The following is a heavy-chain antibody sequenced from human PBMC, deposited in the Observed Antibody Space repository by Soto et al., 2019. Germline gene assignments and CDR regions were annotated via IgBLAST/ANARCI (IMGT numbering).Heavy chain of an antibody. CDR2: IYYSGTT. D-gene: IGHD3-10*01. V-gene: IGHV4-30-4*01. CDR3: ARDRPKYGSGKDGMDV. J-gene: IGHJ6*02. CDR1: GGTIGSGDYY. Sequence: QVQLQESGPGLVKPSQTLSLTCTVSGGTIGSGDYYWSWIRQPPGKGLEWIGYIYYSGTTYYNPSRKSRVTISIDTSKNQFSLKLSSVTAADTAVYYGARDRPKYGSGKDGMDVWGQGTTVTVSS.